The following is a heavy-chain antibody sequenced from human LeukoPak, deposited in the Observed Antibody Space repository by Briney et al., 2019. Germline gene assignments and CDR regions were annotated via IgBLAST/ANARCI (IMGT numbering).Heavy chain of an antibody. Sequence: SETLSLTCTVSGGSISSSSYYWGWIRQPPGKGLEWIGSIYYSGSTYYNPSLKSRVTISVDTSKNQFSLKLSSVTAADTAVYYCARPITMVRGDNWFDPWGRGTLVTVSS. CDR1: GGSISSSSYY. J-gene: IGHJ5*02. D-gene: IGHD3-10*01. V-gene: IGHV4-39*01. CDR3: ARPITMVRGDNWFDP. CDR2: IYYSGST.